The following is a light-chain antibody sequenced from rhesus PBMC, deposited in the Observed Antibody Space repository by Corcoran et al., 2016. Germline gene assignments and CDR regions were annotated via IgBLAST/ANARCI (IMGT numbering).Light chain of an antibody. CDR3: QQRNSYPFT. CDR2: DAS. CDR1: QGISSY. Sequence: DIQLTQSPSSLSASVGDRVTITCRASQGISSYLAWYQQKSGKAPKLLIYDASNLKSGVPSRFSGSGSGTEFTLTISSLQPEDFATDYCQQRNSYPFTFGPGTKLDIK. J-gene: IGKJ3*01. V-gene: IGKV1-38*01.